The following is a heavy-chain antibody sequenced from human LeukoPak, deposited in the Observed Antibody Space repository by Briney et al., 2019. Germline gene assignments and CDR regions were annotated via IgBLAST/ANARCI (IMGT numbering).Heavy chain of an antibody. D-gene: IGHD2-2*01. CDR3: ARHQYQLSALDH. Sequence: KSSETLSLTCTVSGDSISNSNYYWSWIRQPAGKGLEWIGRRSTSGSTSYNPSLKSRVTISVDTSKSQFSLNLNSVTAADTAVYYCARHQYQLSALDHWGQGTLVTVSS. CDR2: RSTSGST. CDR1: GDSISNSNYY. V-gene: IGHV4-61*02. J-gene: IGHJ4*02.